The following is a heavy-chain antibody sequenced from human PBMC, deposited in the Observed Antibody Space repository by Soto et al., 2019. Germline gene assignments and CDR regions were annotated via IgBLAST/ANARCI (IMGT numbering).Heavy chain of an antibody. Sequence: QVQLEQSGAEVKKAGSSVKVSCKAFGGSVNSHAISWVRQAPGQGLEWMGGIIPKFGTPTYAQRFQAGVTISADESTSTVYLDLSSLRSEDTPMYYCARSRNVAEFNDYGGNYHGFDIWGQGTMVTVSS. CDR3: ARSRNVAEFNDYGGNYHGFDI. CDR2: IIPKFGTP. J-gene: IGHJ3*02. CDR1: GGSVNSHA. V-gene: IGHV1-69*01. D-gene: IGHD4-17*01.